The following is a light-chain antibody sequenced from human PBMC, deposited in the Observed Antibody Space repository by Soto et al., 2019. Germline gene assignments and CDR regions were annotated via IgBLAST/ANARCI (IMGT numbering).Light chain of an antibody. Sequence: EIVLTQSPATLSLSPGERAPLSCRARQSVSSYLARYPQHPGQAPRLLIDDSSNRPTGIPAGFSGSGSGTGFTLPISSVLPEDFVVYYCQQRSNWSLLTFGGGTKVDIK. CDR3: QQRSNWSLLT. CDR1: QSVSSY. V-gene: IGKV3-11*01. J-gene: IGKJ4*01. CDR2: DSS.